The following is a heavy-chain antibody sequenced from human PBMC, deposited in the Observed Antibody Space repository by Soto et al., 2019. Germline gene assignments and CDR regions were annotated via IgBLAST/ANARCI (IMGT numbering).Heavy chain of an antibody. Sequence: QMQLVQSGPEVKKPGTSVKVSCKTSGFTFTDYAVQWVRQARGQRLEWIGWVVLRSGNTNYARGLEDRVTITRDLSTETAYMELSGLTSEDTAVYYCAAGPYYDVWGSIRYGPNMGPDFWGQGTQVSVSS. V-gene: IGHV1-58*01. J-gene: IGHJ4*02. CDR1: GFTFTDYA. CDR2: VVLRSGNT. D-gene: IGHD3-16*02. CDR3: AAGPYYDVWGSIRYGPNMGPDF.